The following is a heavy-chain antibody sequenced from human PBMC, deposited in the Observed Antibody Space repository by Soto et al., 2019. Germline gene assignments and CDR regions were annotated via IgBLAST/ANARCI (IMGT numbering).Heavy chain of an antibody. CDR2: ISAYNGNT. J-gene: IGHJ6*04. Sequence: ASVKVSCKASGYTFTSYGISWVRQAPGQGLEWMGWISAYNGNTNYAQKLQGRVTMTTDTSTSTAYMELRSLRSDDTAVYYCARGPPHYYGSGSSSDVWGKGTTVTVSS. V-gene: IGHV1-18*01. D-gene: IGHD3-10*01. CDR3: ARGPPHYYGSGSSSDV. CDR1: GYTFTSYG.